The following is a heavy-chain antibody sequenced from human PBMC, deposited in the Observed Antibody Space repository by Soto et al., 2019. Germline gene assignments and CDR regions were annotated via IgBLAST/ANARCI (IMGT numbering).Heavy chain of an antibody. CDR2: IYHSGST. CDR1: GGSISSSNW. CDR3: ARVEDTTWYYYGMDV. J-gene: IGHJ6*01. V-gene: IGHV4-4*02. D-gene: IGHD1-26*01. Sequence: QVQLQESGPGLVKPSGTLSLTCAVSGGSISSSNWWSWVRQPPGKGLEWIGEIYHSGSTNYNPSLKIRLTISVDMSKNQFSLKLSSVTAADTAVYYCARVEDTTWYYYGMDVWGQGTTVTVSS.